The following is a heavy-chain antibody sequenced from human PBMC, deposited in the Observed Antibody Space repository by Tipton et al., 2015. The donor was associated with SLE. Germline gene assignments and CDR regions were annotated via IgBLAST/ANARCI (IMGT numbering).Heavy chain of an antibody. CDR2: ISGYTGNT. Sequence: QLVQSGAEVKRPGASLNVSCKASAYTFPSHGINWVRQAPGQGLEWMGWISGYTGNTKYAQTLLDRITMTTDTSTSTVYMELRSLRSDDTAVYYCARDDATSAFDMWGQGTMVTVSS. CDR3: ARDDATSAFDM. D-gene: IGHD2-2*01. J-gene: IGHJ3*02. CDR1: AYTFPSHG. V-gene: IGHV1-18*01.